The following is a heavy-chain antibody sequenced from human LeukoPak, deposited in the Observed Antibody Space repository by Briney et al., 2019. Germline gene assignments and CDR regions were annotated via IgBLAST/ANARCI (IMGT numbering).Heavy chain of an antibody. D-gene: IGHD6-13*01. J-gene: IGHJ2*01. CDR2: IYYSGST. Sequence: PSETLSLTCTVSGGSIRNYYWSWIRQPPGKGLGWIGYIYYSGSTNYNPSLKSRVTISVDTSKNQFSLKLSSVTAADTAVYYCARVYYSSSYGYWYFDLWGRGTLVTVSS. V-gene: IGHV4-59*01. CDR1: GGSIRNYY. CDR3: ARVYYSSSYGYWYFDL.